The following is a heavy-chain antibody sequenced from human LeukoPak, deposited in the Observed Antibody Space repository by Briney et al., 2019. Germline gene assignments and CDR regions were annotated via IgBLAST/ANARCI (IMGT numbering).Heavy chain of an antibody. D-gene: IGHD3-22*01. CDR2: ISSSGDST. CDR1: GFTFSSYA. CDR3: ARSITMIVVGGIGYYFDY. V-gene: IGHV3-64*01. Sequence: PGGSLRLSCAASGFTFSSYAMHWVRQAPGKGLEYVSGISSSGDSTYYANSVKGRFTISRDNSKNTLYLQMGSLRAEDMAVYYCARSITMIVVGGIGYYFDYWGQGTLVTVSS. J-gene: IGHJ4*02.